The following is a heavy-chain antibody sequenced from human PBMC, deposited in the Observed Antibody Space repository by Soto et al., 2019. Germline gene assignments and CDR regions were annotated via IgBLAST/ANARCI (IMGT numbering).Heavy chain of an antibody. CDR2: IWYDGSNK. CDR3: AKTLTDEYVWESYPIAPDVSDP. V-gene: IGHV3-33*06. D-gene: IGHD3-16*02. CDR1: GFTFSSYG. Sequence: LRLSCAASGFTFSSYGMPWVRQAPGKGREWVAVIWYDGSNKYYADSVKGRFTISRDNSKNTLYLQKTSLRAEDTAVYYCAKTLTDEYVWESYPIAPDVSDPGGQGTLVTVSS. J-gene: IGHJ5*02.